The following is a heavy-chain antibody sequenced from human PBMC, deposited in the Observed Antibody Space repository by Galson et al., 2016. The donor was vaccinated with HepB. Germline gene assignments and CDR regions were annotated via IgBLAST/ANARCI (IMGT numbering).Heavy chain of an antibody. Sequence: SLRLSCAAFGFTFSSYGMHWVRQAPGKGLEWVAFIWYDGSNKYYADSVKGRFTISRDTSKDTLNLQMNSLRAEDTAFYYCARPHVAMVTGYYYGMDVWGQGTTVTVSS. V-gene: IGHV3-33*01. CDR1: GFTFSSYG. CDR3: ARPHVAMVTGYYYGMDV. J-gene: IGHJ6*02. CDR2: IWYDGSNK. D-gene: IGHD5-18*01.